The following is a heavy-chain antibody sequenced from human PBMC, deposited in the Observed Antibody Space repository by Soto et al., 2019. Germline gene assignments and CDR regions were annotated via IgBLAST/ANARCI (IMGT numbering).Heavy chain of an antibody. D-gene: IGHD6-19*01. J-gene: IGHJ4*02. V-gene: IGHV3-53*04. CDR2: IYSGGST. CDR3: ARAAVGQWLV. CDR1: GFTVSSNY. Sequence: EVQLVESGGGLVQPGGSLRLSCAASGFTVSSNYMSWVRQAPGKGLEWVSVIYSGGSTYYADSVKGRFTISRHNSKNTLYLQMNSLRAEDTAVYCCARAAVGQWLVWGQGTLVTVSS.